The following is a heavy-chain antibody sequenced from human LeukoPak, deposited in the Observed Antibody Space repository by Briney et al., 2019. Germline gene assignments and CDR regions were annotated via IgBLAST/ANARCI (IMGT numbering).Heavy chain of an antibody. CDR3: AGEYYDSSGYSSFQH. D-gene: IGHD3-22*01. V-gene: IGHV4-59*01. CDR1: GGSISSYY. Sequence: PSETLSLTCTVSGGSISSYYWSWIRQPPGKGLEWIGYIYYSGSTNYNPSLKSRVTISVDTSKNQFSLKLSSVTAADTAAYYCAGEYYDSSGYSSFQHWGQGTLVTVSS. J-gene: IGHJ1*01. CDR2: IYYSGST.